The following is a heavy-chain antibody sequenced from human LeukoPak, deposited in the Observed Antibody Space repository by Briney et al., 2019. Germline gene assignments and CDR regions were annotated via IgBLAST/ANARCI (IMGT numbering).Heavy chain of an antibody. CDR3: ARAWVGARAEIYYYYGMDV. V-gene: IGHV3-21*01. D-gene: IGHD1-26*01. Sequence: GGSLRLSCAASGFTFSSYSMNWVRQAPGKGLEWVSSISSSSSYIYYADSVKGRFTISRDNAKNSLYLQMNSLRAEDTAVYYCARAWVGARAEIYYYYGMDVWGQGTTVTVSS. J-gene: IGHJ6*02. CDR1: GFTFSSYS. CDR2: ISSSSSYI.